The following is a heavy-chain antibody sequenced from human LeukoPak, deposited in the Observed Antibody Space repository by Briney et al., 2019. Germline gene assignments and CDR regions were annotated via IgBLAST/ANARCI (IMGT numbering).Heavy chain of an antibody. J-gene: IGHJ5*02. Sequence: SETLSLTCAVYGGSFSGYYWSWIRQPAGKGLEWIGRINSSGNTRYNPSLQSRVTISVDTSKNQFSLNLRSVTAADTAVYYCATSTIFGMDSNYFGPWGPGTLVTVSS. V-gene: IGHV4-59*10. CDR1: GGSFSGYY. D-gene: IGHD3-3*01. CDR3: ATSTIFGMDSNYFGP. CDR2: INSSGNT.